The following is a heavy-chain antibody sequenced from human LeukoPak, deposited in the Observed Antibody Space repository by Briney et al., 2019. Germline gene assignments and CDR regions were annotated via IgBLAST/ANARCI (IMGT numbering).Heavy chain of an antibody. Sequence: VASVKVSCKASGYSFTGYYMHWVRQAPGQGLEWMGWINPNSGDTKYAQKLQGRVTMTRDTSISTAYMELSRLRSDDTAVYYCAREGSGAIQLWLPGILYYFDYWGQGTLVTVSS. J-gene: IGHJ4*02. V-gene: IGHV1-2*02. CDR2: INPNSGDT. CDR1: GYSFTGYY. D-gene: IGHD5-18*01. CDR3: AREGSGAIQLWLPGILYYFDY.